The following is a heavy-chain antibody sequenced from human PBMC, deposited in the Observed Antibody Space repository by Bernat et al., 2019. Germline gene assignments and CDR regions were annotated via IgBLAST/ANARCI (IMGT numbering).Heavy chain of an antibody. CDR1: GFTFSSYA. J-gene: IGHJ4*02. D-gene: IGHD6-19*01. CDR3: AREKQWLVIGLQGYFDY. Sequence: QVQLVESGGGVVQPGRSLRLSCAASGFTFSSYAMHWVRQAPGKGLEWVAVISYDGSNKYYADSVKGRFTISRDNSKNTLYLQMNSLRAEDTAVYDCAREKQWLVIGLQGYFDYWGQGTLVTVSS. V-gene: IGHV3-30-3*01. CDR2: ISYDGSNK.